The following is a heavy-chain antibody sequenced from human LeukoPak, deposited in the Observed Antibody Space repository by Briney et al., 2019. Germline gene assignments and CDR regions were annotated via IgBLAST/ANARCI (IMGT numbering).Heavy chain of an antibody. CDR1: GFTFSLYW. CDR3: ARATRDDFGDVHDAFDV. J-gene: IGHJ3*01. CDR2: IKEDGSKK. Sequence: GGSLRLSCATSGFTFSLYWMNWVRQAPGKGLEWVANIKEDGSKKYYVESVKGRFTISRDNAKNSVFLQMNTLRADDTAVYYCARATRDDFGDVHDAFDVWGQGTMVAVSS. D-gene: IGHD4-17*01. V-gene: IGHV3-7*01.